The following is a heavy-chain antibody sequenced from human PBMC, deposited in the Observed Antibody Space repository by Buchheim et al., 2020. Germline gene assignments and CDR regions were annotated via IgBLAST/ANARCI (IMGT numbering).Heavy chain of an antibody. CDR2: IKSKTDGGTT. CDR1: GGSISSGGYY. V-gene: IGHV3-15*01. D-gene: IGHD6-19*01. CDR3: TTMCVGIAVAGCQVDY. J-gene: IGHJ4*02. Sequence: VQLQESGPGLVKPSQTLSLTCTVSGGSISSGGYYWSWIRQHPGKGLEWVGRIKSKTDGGTTDYAAPVKGRFTISRDDSKNTLYLQMHSLKTEDTAVYYCTTMCVGIAVAGCQVDYWGQGTL.